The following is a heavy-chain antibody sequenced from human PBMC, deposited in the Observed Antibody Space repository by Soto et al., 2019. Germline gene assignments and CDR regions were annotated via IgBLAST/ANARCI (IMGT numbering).Heavy chain of an antibody. J-gene: IGHJ6*02. V-gene: IGHV1-69*06. CDR3: AITNDTGYDFLVTSGVDV. D-gene: IGHD5-12*01. CDR1: GGTFSSHT. Sequence: QVQLVQSGAEVKKPGSSVKVSCKASGGTFSSHTINWLRQAPGQGLEWMGGTIPNFGTINYAQKFRGRITITADKSTSTAYTERNSLRSEDTAMYDWAITNDTGYDFLVTSGVDVWGQGTTVAVSS. CDR2: TIPNFGTI.